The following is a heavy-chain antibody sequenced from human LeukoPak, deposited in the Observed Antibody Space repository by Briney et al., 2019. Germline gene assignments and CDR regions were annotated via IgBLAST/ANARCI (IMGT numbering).Heavy chain of an antibody. Sequence: SETLSLTCTVSGASIRSHYWSWIRQPPGKGLEWIGYIYHSGSTYYNPSPKSRVTISVDRSKNQFSLKLSSVTAADTAVYYCASLLYGSDEDWFDPWGQGTLVTVSS. CDR1: GASIRSHY. CDR3: ASLLYGSDEDWFDP. D-gene: IGHD3-10*01. CDR2: IYHSGST. V-gene: IGHV4-59*11. J-gene: IGHJ5*02.